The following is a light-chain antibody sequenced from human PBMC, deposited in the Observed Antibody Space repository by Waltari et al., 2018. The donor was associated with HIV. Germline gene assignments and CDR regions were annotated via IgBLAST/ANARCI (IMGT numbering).Light chain of an antibody. CDR3: ASYTANDTVM. V-gene: IGLV2-14*01. Sequence: SGLTQPASVSGFPGQSTPLSFPGADSAFCFYTFFSLYHQHPGKVPKVILSKVDSRASGVSDRFSGSKSGNTASLTISGLRTEDEGVYFCASYTANDTVMFAGGTTVTVL. J-gene: IGLJ3*02. CDR1: DSAFCFYTF. CDR2: KVD.